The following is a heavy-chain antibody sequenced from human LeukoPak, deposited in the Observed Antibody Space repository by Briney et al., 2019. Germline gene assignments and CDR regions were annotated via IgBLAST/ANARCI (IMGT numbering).Heavy chain of an antibody. Sequence: SETLSLTYAVYGGSFSGYYWSWIRQPPGKGLEWIGEINHSGSTNYNPSLKSRVTISVDTSKNQFSLKLSSVTAADTAVYYCATPGYSYGLFDYWGQGTLVTVSS. CDR2: INHSGST. CDR3: ATPGYSYGLFDY. J-gene: IGHJ4*02. CDR1: GGSFSGYY. V-gene: IGHV4-34*01. D-gene: IGHD5-18*01.